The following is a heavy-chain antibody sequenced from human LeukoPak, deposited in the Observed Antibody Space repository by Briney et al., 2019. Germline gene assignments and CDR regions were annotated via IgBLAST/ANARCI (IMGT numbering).Heavy chain of an antibody. J-gene: IGHJ4*02. V-gene: IGHV1-2*02. D-gene: IGHD3-9*01. Sequence: ASVKVSCKASGYTFTGYYMHWVRQAPGQGLEWMGWINPNSGATNYAQKFQGRVTMTRDTSISTAYMELSRLRSDDTAVYYCAREESVSVLRYFDWSDSFDYWGQGTLVTVSS. CDR3: AREESVSVLRYFDWSDSFDY. CDR2: INPNSGAT. CDR1: GYTFTGYY.